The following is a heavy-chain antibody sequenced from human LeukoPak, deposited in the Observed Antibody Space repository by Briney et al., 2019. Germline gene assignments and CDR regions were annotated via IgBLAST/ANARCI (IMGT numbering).Heavy chain of an antibody. D-gene: IGHD2-2*01. CDR1: GYTFTSYG. CDR2: ISAYNGNT. CDR3: AREGDIVVVPAARPPDY. J-gene: IGHJ4*02. Sequence: GASVKVSCKASGYTFTSYGISWVRQAPGQGLEWMGWISAYNGNTNYAQKLQGRVTMTTDTSTSTAYMELRSLRSDDTAVYYCAREGDIVVVPAARPPDYWGQGTLVTVSS. V-gene: IGHV1-18*01.